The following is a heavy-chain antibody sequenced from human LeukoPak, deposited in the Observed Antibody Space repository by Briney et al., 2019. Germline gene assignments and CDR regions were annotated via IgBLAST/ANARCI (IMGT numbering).Heavy chain of an antibody. V-gene: IGHV3-7*01. CDR1: GFTFRNYL. J-gene: IGHJ4*02. Sequence: GGSLRLSCAASGFTFRNYLMGWVRPAPGKGLEGVANTKPDGTAEYYADSVRGRFTTSRDKANNFLYLQMNSLRGEDTDVYYCARDGGLHTNFDYWGQGTLVTVSS. CDR2: TKPDGTAE. CDR3: ARDGGLHTNFDY. D-gene: IGHD2-15*01.